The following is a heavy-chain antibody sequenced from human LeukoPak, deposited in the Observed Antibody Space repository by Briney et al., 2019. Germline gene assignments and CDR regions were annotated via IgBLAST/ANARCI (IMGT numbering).Heavy chain of an antibody. V-gene: IGHV4-39*07. D-gene: IGHD1-14*01. CDR3: ARAEGGY. Sequence: SETLSLTCTVSGGSISSSSYYWGWIRQPPGKGLEWIGSIYYGGSTYYNPSLKSRVTISVDTSKNQFSLKVSSVTAADTAVYYCARAEGGYWGQGTLVTVSS. CDR1: GGSISSSSYY. J-gene: IGHJ4*02. CDR2: IYYGGST.